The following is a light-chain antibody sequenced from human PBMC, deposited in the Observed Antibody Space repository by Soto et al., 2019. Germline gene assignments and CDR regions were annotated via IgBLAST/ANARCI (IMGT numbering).Light chain of an antibody. V-gene: IGKV3D-20*02. CDR3: QQYQNRPPRLK. CDR1: QSVSSTF. CDR2: AAS. Sequence: EIVLTQSPGTLSLSPGERATLSCRASQSVSSTFLAWYQQKPGQAPRLLIYAASSRATGIPDRFSGSGSGTDFTLTISRLEPEDFAVYYCQQYQNRPPRLKCGGGTKVDIK. J-gene: IGKJ4*02.